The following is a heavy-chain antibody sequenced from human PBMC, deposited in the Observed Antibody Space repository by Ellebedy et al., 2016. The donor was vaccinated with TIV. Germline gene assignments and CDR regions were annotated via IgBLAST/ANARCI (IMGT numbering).Heavy chain of an antibody. J-gene: IGHJ4*02. CDR1: GFTFSNFA. CDR3: AKALLFFDY. Sequence: GESLKISXAASGFTFSNFAMSWVRQAPGKGLEWVSGISGGGITHYADSVKGRFTISRDNSKNTLYLQMDSLRAEDTAMYYCAKALLFFDYWGQGTLVTVSS. CDR2: ISGGGIT. V-gene: IGHV3-23*01.